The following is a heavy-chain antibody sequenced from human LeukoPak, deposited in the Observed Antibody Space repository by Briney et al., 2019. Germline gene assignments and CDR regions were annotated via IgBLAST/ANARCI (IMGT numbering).Heavy chain of an antibody. CDR2: INPSGGST. CDR3: ALLSKGIAAAGPRFDY. CDR1: GYTFTSYY. D-gene: IGHD6-13*01. V-gene: IGHV1-46*01. J-gene: IGHJ4*02. Sequence: GASVKVSCEASGYTFTSYYMHWVRQAPGQGLEWMGIINPSGGSTSYAQKFQGRVTMTRDTSTSTVYMELSSLRSEDTAVYYCALLSKGIAAAGPRFDYWGQGTLVTVSS.